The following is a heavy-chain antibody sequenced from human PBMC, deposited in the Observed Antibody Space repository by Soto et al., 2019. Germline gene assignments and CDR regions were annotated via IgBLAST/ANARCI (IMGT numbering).Heavy chain of an antibody. D-gene: IGHD6-19*01. CDR3: AKDRGGIAVAGINWFDP. CDR1: GFTFSSYA. Sequence: EVQLLESGGGLVQPGGSLRLSCAASGFTFSSYAMSWVRQAPGKGLEWVSAISGSGGSTYYADYVKGPFTISRDNSKNTLYLQMNSLRAEDTAGYYCAKDRGGIAVAGINWFDPWGQGTMVTVSS. V-gene: IGHV3-23*01. J-gene: IGHJ5*02. CDR2: ISGSGGST.